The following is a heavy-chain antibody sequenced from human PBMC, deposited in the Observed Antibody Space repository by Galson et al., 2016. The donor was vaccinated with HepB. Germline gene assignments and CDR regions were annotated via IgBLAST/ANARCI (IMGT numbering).Heavy chain of an antibody. CDR1: RFTFSSYG. V-gene: IGHV3-30*03. Sequence: SLRLSCAASRFTFSSYGMSWVRQAPGKGLDWVAVISHDGTTTYSADSVKGRFTISRDNSKHTLYLQMTSLRPEDTAIYYCAGAFDYWGQGILITVSS. CDR3: AGAFDY. CDR2: ISHDGTTT. J-gene: IGHJ4*02.